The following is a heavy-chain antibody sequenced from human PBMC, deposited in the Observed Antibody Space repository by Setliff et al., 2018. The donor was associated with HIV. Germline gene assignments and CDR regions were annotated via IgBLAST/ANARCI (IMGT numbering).Heavy chain of an antibody. CDR3: ARENYYDQKGAFDI. CDR1: GGSISNYY. V-gene: IGHV4-59*01. Sequence: PSETLSLTCTVSGGSISNYYWSWIRQPPGKALERIGYIYYSGSTNYNPYLKSRVTISVDTSKNQFSLNLSSVTAADTAVYYCARENYYDQKGAFDIWGQGTMVTVSS. D-gene: IGHD3-22*01. CDR2: IYYSGST. J-gene: IGHJ3*02.